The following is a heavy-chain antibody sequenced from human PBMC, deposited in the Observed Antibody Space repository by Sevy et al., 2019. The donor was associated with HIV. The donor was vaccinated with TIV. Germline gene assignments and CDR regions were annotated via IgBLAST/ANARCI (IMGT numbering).Heavy chain of an antibody. CDR1: GFVFNDHA. D-gene: IGHD2-21*01. Sequence: GGSLRLSCAASGFVFNDHAMHWVRVVPGKGLEWVSGISWNSRNIGYADSVKDRFTISRDNTRHSVYLEMHSLRPEDTALYYCAKDINRGCDGVNCYSYYYYFYGLDVWGQGTTVTVS. CDR3: AKDINRGCDGVNCYSYYYYFYGLDV. CDR2: ISWNSRNI. V-gene: IGHV3-9*01. J-gene: IGHJ6*02.